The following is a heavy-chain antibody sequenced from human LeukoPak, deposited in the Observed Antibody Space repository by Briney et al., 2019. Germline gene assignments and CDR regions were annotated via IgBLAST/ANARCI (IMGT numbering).Heavy chain of an antibody. CDR2: IYYSGSA. Sequence: PSETLSLTCTVSGGSISRGSYYWGWVRRPPGKGLEWIGHIYYSGSANYNPSLKSRVTISVDGSNNQFSLKLSSVTAADTAVYYCARVAAKTVDYWGQGTLVTVSS. D-gene: IGHD2-15*01. J-gene: IGHJ4*02. CDR3: ARVAAKTVDY. V-gene: IGHV4-39*07. CDR1: GGSISRGSYY.